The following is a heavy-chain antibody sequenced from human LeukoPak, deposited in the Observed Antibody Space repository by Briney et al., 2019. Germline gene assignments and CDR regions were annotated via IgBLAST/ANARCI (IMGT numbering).Heavy chain of an antibody. CDR3: ARESRGYSLNAFDI. J-gene: IGHJ3*02. CDR2: IYYSGST. V-gene: IGHV4-59*01. D-gene: IGHD5-18*01. CDR1: GDSISTYY. Sequence: SETLSLTCTVSGDSISTYYWSWIRQPPGKGLEWIGYIYYSGSTNYNPSLKSRVTISVDTSKNQFSLKLSSVTAADTAVYYCARESRGYSLNAFDIWGQGTMVTVSS.